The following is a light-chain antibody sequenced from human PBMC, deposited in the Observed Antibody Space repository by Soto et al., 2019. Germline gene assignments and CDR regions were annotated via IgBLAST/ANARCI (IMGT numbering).Light chain of an antibody. CDR3: QQYETSPFT. J-gene: IGKJ4*01. CDR1: QSVSDTH. CDR2: DAS. V-gene: IGKV3-20*01. Sequence: EIVLTQSPGALSLSPGESATLSCRASQSVSDTHVAWYQQRPGQAPRLLIYDASRRDIGVPDRFIGSGSATDFTLTISGLEPEDFAVYYCQQYETSPFTFGGGTKVDIK.